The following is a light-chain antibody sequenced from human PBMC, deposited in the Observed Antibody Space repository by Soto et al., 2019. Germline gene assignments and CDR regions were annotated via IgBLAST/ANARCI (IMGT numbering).Light chain of an antibody. CDR3: QQRSNWPVT. V-gene: IGKV3-11*01. CDR2: DAS. CDR1: QSVGSD. J-gene: IGKJ5*01. Sequence: EIVLTQSPATMSLSPGERATLSCRASQSVGSDLAWYQQKPGQAPRLLIYDASNRATGIPVRFSGGGSGTDFTLTISSLDPEDFAVYYCQQRSNWPVTFGQGTRLEIK.